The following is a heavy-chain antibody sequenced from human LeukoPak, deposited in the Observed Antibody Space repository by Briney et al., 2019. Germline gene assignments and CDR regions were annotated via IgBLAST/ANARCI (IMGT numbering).Heavy chain of an antibody. J-gene: IGHJ4*02. CDR3: ARGRYDYVWGGYRTGYFDY. CDR1: GGSFSGYY. V-gene: IGHV4-34*01. D-gene: IGHD3-16*02. CDR2: INHSGST. Sequence: SETLSLTCAVYGGSFSGYYWSWIRQPPVKGLEWIGEINHSGSTNYNPSLKSRVTISVDTSKNQFSLKLSSVTAADTAVYYCARGRYDYVWGGYRTGYFDYWGQGTLVTVSS.